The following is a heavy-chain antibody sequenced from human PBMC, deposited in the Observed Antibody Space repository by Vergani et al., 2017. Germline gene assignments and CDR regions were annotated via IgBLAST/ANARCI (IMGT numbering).Heavy chain of an antibody. CDR1: GFTFSSYG. Sequence: QVQLVESGGGVVQPGRSLRLSCAASGFTFSSYGMHWVRQAPGKGLEWVAVISYDGSNKYYADSVKGRFTISRDNSKNTLYLQMNSLRSEDTAVYYCARAFPPPSGYCSGGSCYSTELHYGMDVWGQGTTVTVSS. J-gene: IGHJ6*02. D-gene: IGHD2-15*01. CDR2: ISYDGSNK. CDR3: ARAFPPPSGYCSGGSCYSTELHYGMDV. V-gene: IGHV3-30*03.